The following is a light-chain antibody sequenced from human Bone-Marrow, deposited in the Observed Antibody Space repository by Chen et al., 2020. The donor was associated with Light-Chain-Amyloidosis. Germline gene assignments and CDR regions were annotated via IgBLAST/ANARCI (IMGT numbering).Light chain of an antibody. J-gene: IGLJ1*01. CDR3: LSYAGSFTFV. CDR1: SRDVATYKF. V-gene: IGLV2-23*01. CDR2: EGS. Sequence: QSALTQPASVSGSPGQSITISSTASSRDVATYKFVSWYQKHPGKAPKFIIYEGSKRPSGVSDRFSGSKSGKTASLTISGLQADDEADYYCLSYAGSFTFVFGTGTKVTVL.